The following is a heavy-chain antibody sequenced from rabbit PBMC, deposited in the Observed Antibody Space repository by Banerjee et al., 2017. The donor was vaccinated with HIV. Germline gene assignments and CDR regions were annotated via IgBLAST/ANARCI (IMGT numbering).Heavy chain of an antibody. Sequence: QEQLEESGGGLVQPEGSLTLTCTASGFSFNNKYVMCWVRQAPGKGLEWIGCINTGSGTTYYASWAKGRFSISRSTSLNTVTLQMTSLTAADTATYFCARDLSSSGWSDFALWGQGTLVTVS. J-gene: IGHJ3*01. V-gene: IGHV1S47*01. CDR2: INTGSGTT. CDR3: ARDLSSSGWSDFAL. CDR1: GFSFNNKYV. D-gene: IGHD4-1*01.